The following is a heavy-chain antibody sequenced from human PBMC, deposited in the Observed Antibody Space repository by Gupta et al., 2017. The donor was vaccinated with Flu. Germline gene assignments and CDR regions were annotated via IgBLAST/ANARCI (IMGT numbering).Heavy chain of an antibody. J-gene: IGHJ5*02. V-gene: IGHV4-61*02. D-gene: IGHD6-6*01. CDR3: ASTPTNVIAARLWRFVPRFDP. Sequence: QVQLQESGPGLVKPSQTLSLTCTVAGGSISSGSYYWSWIRQPAGKGLEWIGRSYTSGSTNYNPSLKSRVTISVDTSKNQFSLKLSSVTAADTAVYYGASTPTNVIAARLWRFVPRFDPWGQGTLVTVSS. CDR2: SYTSGST. CDR1: GGSISSGSYY.